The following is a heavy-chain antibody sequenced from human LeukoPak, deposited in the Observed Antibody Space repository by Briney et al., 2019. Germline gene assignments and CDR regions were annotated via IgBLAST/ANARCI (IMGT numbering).Heavy chain of an antibody. CDR3: ARLPTGYPNWFDT. J-gene: IGHJ5*02. D-gene: IGHD5-18*01. Sequence: PSETLSLTCAVSGGSISSSNWWSWVRQPPGKGLEWIGEIYHSGSANYNPSLKSRVTISVDKSKTQFSLKLSSVTAADTAVYYCARLPTGYPNWFDTWGQGILVTVSS. CDR2: IYHSGSA. V-gene: IGHV4-4*02. CDR1: GGSISSSNW.